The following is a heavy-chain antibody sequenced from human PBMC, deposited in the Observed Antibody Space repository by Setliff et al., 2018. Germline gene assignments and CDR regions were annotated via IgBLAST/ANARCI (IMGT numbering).Heavy chain of an antibody. Sequence: PSETLSLTCTVSGDSISSRRNYWGWFRQPAGKELEWIGQIYTSWSTYYNPSLKSRVTISLDTSKNQFSLSLTSVTAADTAVYYCARMSGFQYIDVWGKGTTVTVSS. J-gene: IGHJ6*03. CDR1: GDSISSRRNY. CDR2: IYTSWST. D-gene: IGHD3-3*01. V-gene: IGHV4-61*09. CDR3: ARMSGFQYIDV.